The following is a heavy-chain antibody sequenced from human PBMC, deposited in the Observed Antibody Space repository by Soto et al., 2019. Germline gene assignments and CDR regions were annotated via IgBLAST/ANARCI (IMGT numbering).Heavy chain of an antibody. D-gene: IGHD6-19*01. CDR1: GFSISIGYY. Sequence: SETLSLTCAVSGFSISIGYYSACIRQPPGKGLGWIGNIYHRGSTYYNPSLKSRVTISVDTPKNQFSLKLDSVTAADTAVYYRARGEQWLAISYFDFWGQGTLVTVS. CDR3: ARGEQWLAISYFDF. V-gene: IGHV4-38-2*01. CDR2: IYHRGST. J-gene: IGHJ4*02.